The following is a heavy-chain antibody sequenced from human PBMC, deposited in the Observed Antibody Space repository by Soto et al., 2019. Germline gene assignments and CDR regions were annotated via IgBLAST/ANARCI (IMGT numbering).Heavy chain of an antibody. CDR3: ARRWNYYLDF. D-gene: IGHD1-1*01. J-gene: IGHJ4*02. CDR2: ISYDGSD. V-gene: IGHV3-33*05. Sequence: QMQLVESGGGVVQPGRSLRLSCVASGFPFREFGMHWVRQAPGKGLEWVALISYDGSDYADSVKGRFTISRDDSRYTFFLHMDNVRPDDTGVYYCARRWNYYLDFWGQGTLVAVSS. CDR1: GFPFREFG.